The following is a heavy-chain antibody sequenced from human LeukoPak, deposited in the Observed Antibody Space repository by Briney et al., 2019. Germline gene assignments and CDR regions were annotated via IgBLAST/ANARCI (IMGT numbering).Heavy chain of an antibody. V-gene: IGHV3-33*01. CDR2: IWYDGSNK. J-gene: IGHJ6*02. CDR1: GFTFISYG. Sequence: GGSLRLSRAASGFTFISYGMHGVRQAPGKGLEWVAVIWYDGSNKYYADSVKGRFTISRDNSKNTLYLQMNSLRAEDTAVYYCARDNYGMDVWGQGTTVTVSS. CDR3: ARDNYGMDV.